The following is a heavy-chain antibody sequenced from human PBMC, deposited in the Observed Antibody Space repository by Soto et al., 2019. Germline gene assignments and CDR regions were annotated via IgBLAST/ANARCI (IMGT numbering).Heavy chain of an antibody. V-gene: IGHV4-4*02. Sequence: SETLSLTFAVSGGSISSSNWWSWVRQPPGKGLEWIGEIYHSGSTNYNPSLKSRVTISVDKSKNQFSLKLSSVTAADPAVYYCASWHYYDSSGYYNWGQGTLATVSS. CDR1: GGSISSSNW. D-gene: IGHD3-22*01. CDR2: IYHSGST. CDR3: ASWHYYDSSGYYN. J-gene: IGHJ4*02.